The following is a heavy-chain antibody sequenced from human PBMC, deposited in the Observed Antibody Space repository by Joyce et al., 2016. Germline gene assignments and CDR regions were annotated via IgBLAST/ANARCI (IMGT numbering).Heavy chain of an antibody. D-gene: IGHD3-16*01. CDR3: ARGGISYYYAMDV. CDR2: ISATSYYI. V-gene: IGHV3-21*01. Sequence: QLVASGGGVVKAGGSLRLSCDASGSTFSSCSMSWFRQAPGKGLEWVAAISATSYYIFHAETVRGRFTVSRDNAKKTLYLQMNSLRAEDSAVFYCARGGISYYYAMDVWGQGTTVTVSS. CDR1: GSTFSSCS. J-gene: IGHJ6*02.